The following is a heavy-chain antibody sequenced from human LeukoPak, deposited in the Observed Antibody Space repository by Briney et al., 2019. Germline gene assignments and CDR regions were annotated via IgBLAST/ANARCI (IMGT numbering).Heavy chain of an antibody. CDR3: ARDCSGGSCYDYYYGMDV. V-gene: IGHV1-69*13. CDR1: GGTFISYA. D-gene: IGHD2-15*01. CDR2: IIPIFGTA. J-gene: IGHJ6*02. Sequence: SVKVSCKASGGTFISYAISWVRQAPGQGLEWMGGIIPIFGTANYAQKFQGRVTITADESTSTAYMELSSLRSEDTAVYYCARDCSGGSCYDYYYGMDVWGQGTTVTVSS.